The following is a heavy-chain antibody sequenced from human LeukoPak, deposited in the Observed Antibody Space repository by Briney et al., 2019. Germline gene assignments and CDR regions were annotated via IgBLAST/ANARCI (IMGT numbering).Heavy chain of an antibody. CDR2: IYSGGST. J-gene: IGHJ4*02. CDR3: GRDAGDRGGFDY. D-gene: IGHD7-27*01. Sequence: PGGSLRLSCAASGFTFSSYDMNWVRQAPGKGLEWVSVIYSGGSTYYADSVKGRCTISRDNSKNTLYLQMNNLRADDTTVYYYGRDAGDRGGFDYWGQGSLVSVSS. V-gene: IGHV3-66*01. CDR1: GFTFSSYD.